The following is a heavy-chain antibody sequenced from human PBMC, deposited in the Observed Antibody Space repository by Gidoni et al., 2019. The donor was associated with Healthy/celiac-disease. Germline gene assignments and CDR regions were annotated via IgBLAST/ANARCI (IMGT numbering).Heavy chain of an antibody. J-gene: IGHJ4*02. CDR1: GGSFMGYY. Sequence: QVQLQQWGAGLLKPSETLSLTCAVSGGSFMGYYWIWIRQPPGKGLEWIGEINHSGSINYNPSRKSRITISVDTSKNQFPLKLCSVTAADSAVYYCARGHPGGSWPYWGQGTLVTVSS. V-gene: IGHV4-34*01. D-gene: IGHD1-26*01. CDR3: ARGHPGGSWPY. CDR2: INHSGSI.